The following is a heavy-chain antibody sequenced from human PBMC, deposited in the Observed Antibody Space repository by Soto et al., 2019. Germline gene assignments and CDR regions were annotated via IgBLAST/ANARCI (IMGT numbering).Heavy chain of an antibody. D-gene: IGHD6-19*01. V-gene: IGHV3-72*01. CDR3: LRASYSSGWYSDY. CDR2: TRNKANSYTT. J-gene: IGHJ4*02. CDR1: GFSFSDHY. Sequence: EVQLVESGGGLVQPGGSLRLSCAASGFSFSDHYVDWVRQAPGKGLEWVGRTRNKANSYTTEYAASVKGRFTISRDDAKNSLYLQMNGLKTEDTAVYYCLRASYSSGWYSDYWGQGTLVTVSS.